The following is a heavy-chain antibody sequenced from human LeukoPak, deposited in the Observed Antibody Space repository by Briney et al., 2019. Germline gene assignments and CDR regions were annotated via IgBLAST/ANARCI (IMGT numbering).Heavy chain of an antibody. Sequence: PGGSLRLSCAVSGFTVSNNYMSWVRQAPGKGLEWVSVIYSGGSTYYADSVKGRFTISRDNSKNTLYLQMNSVRIEDTAVYYCTKDRSYGRSYFDYWGQGPLVTVAS. CDR3: TKDRSYGRSYFDY. D-gene: IGHD5-18*01. CDR2: IYSGGST. V-gene: IGHV3-66*02. CDR1: GFTVSNNY. J-gene: IGHJ4*02.